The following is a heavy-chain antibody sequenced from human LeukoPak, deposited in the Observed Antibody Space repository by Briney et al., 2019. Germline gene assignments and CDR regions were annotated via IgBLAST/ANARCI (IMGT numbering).Heavy chain of an antibody. J-gene: IGHJ6*02. CDR3: ARGHIVVVVAAVYGMDV. CDR1: GYTFTNYY. V-gene: IGHV1-46*01. D-gene: IGHD2-15*01. Sequence: ASVKVSCKASGYTFTNYYTHWVRQAPGQGLEWLGIINPSGGSTSYAQKFQGRVTMTRDTSTGTVYMELSSLRSEDTAVYYCARGHIVVVVAAVYGMDVWGQGTTVTVSS. CDR2: INPSGGST.